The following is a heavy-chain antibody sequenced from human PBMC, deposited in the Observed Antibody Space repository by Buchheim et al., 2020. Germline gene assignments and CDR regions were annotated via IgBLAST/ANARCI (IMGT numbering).Heavy chain of an antibody. CDR2: ISSSSSTI. CDR1: GLTFSSYS. V-gene: IGHV3-48*02. J-gene: IGHJ5*02. Sequence: EVQLVESGGGLVQPGGSLRLSCAASGLTFSSYSMNWVRQAPGKGLEWVSYISSSSSTIYYADSVKGRFTISRDNATNSLYLQMNSLRDEDTAVYYCARDGYCSGGSCYAGFDPWGQGTL. CDR3: ARDGYCSGGSCYAGFDP. D-gene: IGHD2-15*01.